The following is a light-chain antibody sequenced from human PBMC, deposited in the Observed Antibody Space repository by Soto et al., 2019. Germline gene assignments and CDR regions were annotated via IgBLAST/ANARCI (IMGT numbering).Light chain of an antibody. Sequence: QSVLTQPPSASGPPGQRVTISCSGSGSTIGRNTVDWYQQLPGTAPKLLIYSNDQRPSGVPDRFSVSRSGTSASLAISGLQPDDEGIYYCAVWGNNLHGPGVFGGGTKLTVL. CDR1: GSTIGRNT. J-gene: IGLJ3*02. V-gene: IGLV1-44*01. CDR3: AVWGNNLHGPGV. CDR2: SND.